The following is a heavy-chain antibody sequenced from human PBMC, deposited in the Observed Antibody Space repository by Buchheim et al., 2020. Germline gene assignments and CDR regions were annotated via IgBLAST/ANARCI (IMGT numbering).Heavy chain of an antibody. CDR1: GFTFSSSW. V-gene: IGHV3-74*03. Sequence: EVQLVESGGDLIQPGGSLRLSCAASGFTFSSSWMHWVRHVPGKGLVWVSSIKSDGSRTTYADSVKGRFTISRDNGKNTLYLQMSGLRVEDTAVYFCAKYGSSWGQGTL. J-gene: IGHJ5*02. D-gene: IGHD6-6*01. CDR2: IKSDGSRT. CDR3: AKYGSS.